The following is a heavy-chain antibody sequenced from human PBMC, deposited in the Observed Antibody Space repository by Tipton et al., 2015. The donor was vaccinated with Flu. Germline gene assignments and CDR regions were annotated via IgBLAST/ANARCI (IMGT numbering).Heavy chain of an antibody. J-gene: IGHJ4*02. CDR2: IAKDGTNK. CDR1: GFTFSSYG. CDR3: AKSGGFDF. V-gene: IGHV3-30*18. D-gene: IGHD1-26*01. Sequence: SLRLSCAASGFTFSSYGMHWVRQAPGKGLEWVAVIAKDGTNKYYGDSVKGRFTISRDNSKDMLYLQMNRLRIEDTAVFYCAKSGGFDFWNQGALVIVSS.